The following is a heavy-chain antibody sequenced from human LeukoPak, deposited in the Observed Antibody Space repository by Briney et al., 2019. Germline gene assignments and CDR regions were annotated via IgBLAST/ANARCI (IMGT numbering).Heavy chain of an antibody. V-gene: IGHV3-30-3*01. CDR1: GFTFSSYA. Sequence: GGSLRLSCAASGFTFSSYAMHWVRQAPGKGLEWVAVISYDGSNKYYADSVKGRFTISRDNSKNTLYLQMNSLRAEDTAVYYCARDAYDSSGYYSYWGQGTLVIVSS. CDR3: ARDAYDSSGYYSY. J-gene: IGHJ4*02. CDR2: ISYDGSNK. D-gene: IGHD3-22*01.